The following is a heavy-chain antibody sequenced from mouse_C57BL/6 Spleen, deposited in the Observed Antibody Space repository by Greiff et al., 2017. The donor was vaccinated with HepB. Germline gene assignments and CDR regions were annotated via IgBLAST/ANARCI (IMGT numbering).Heavy chain of an antibody. Sequence: VQLQESGAELARPGASVKMSCKASGYTFTSYTMHWVKQRPGQGLEWIGYINPSSGYTKYNQKFKDKATLTADKSSSTAYMQLSSLTSEDSAVYYCAKETYESIHYWGQGTTLTVSS. D-gene: IGHD2-5*01. CDR3: AKETYESIHY. V-gene: IGHV1-4*01. CDR1: GYTFTSYT. J-gene: IGHJ2*01. CDR2: INPSSGYT.